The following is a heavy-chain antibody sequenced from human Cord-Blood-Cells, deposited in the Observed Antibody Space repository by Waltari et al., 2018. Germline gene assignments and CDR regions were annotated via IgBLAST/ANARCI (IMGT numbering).Heavy chain of an antibody. CDR1: GGSFSRYY. J-gene: IGHJ4*02. D-gene: IGHD6-13*01. V-gene: IGHV4-34*01. CDR3: ARGAAAGNFDY. CDR2: INHSGSP. Sequence: QVQLQQCGAGLLKPSETLSLTCAVFGGSFSRYYWSWIRQPPGKGLEWIGEINHSGSPNYIPSLKSRVTISVDTAKNQFALKLSSVTAADAAVYYCARGAAAGNFDYWGQGTLVTVSS.